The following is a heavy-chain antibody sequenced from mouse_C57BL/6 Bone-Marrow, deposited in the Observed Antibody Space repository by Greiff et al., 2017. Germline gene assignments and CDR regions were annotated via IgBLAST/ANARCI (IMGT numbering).Heavy chain of an antibody. CDR3: ARYLVATVVATDAMDY. CDR1: GYTFTDYY. V-gene: IGHV1-26*01. CDR2: INPNNGGT. J-gene: IGHJ4*01. D-gene: IGHD1-1*01. Sequence: VQLKQSGPELVKPGASVKISCKASGYTFTDYYMNWVKQSHGKSLEWIGDINPNNGGTSYNQKFKGKATLTVDKSSSTAYMELRSLTSEDSAVYYCARYLVATVVATDAMDYWGQGPSVTVSS.